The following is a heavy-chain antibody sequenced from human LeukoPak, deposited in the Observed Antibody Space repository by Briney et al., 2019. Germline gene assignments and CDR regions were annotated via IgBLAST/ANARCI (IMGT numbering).Heavy chain of an antibody. Sequence: GGSLRLSCAASGFTFSSYWMSWVRQAPGKGLEWVANIKQDGSEKYYVDSVKGRFTISRDNAKNSLYLQMNSLRAEDTAVYYCAREQYCSSTNCYPLGTYYFDYWGQGTLVTVSS. V-gene: IGHV3-7*01. CDR1: GFTFSSYW. J-gene: IGHJ4*02. CDR2: IKQDGSEK. D-gene: IGHD2-2*01. CDR3: AREQYCSSTNCYPLGTYYFDY.